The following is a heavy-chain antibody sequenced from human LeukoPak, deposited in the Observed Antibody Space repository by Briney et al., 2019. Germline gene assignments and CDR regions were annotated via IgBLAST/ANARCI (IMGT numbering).Heavy chain of an antibody. V-gene: IGHV3-30*18. CDR2: ISYDGSNK. CDR3: AKGYCSSTSCPGIYGMDV. CDR1: GFTFSSYA. Sequence: GGSLRLSCAASGFTFSSYAMSWVRQAPGKGLEWVAVISYDGSNKYYADSVKGRFTISRDNSKNTLYLQMNSLRAEDTAVYYCAKGYCSSTSCPGIYGMDVWGQGTTVTVSS. D-gene: IGHD2-2*01. J-gene: IGHJ6*02.